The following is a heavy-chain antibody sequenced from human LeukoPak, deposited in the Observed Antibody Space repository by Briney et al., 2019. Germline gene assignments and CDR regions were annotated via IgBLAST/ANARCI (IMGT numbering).Heavy chain of an antibody. CDR1: GGSISSYY. CDR2: IYTSGST. D-gene: IGHD6-13*01. Sequence: SETLSLTCTVSGGSISSYYWSWIRQPAGKGLEWIGRIYTSGSTNYNPSLKSRVTISVDKSKNQFSLKLSSVTAADTAVYYCATLDPPREIAAAGILFDYWGRGTLVTVSS. CDR3: ATLDPPREIAAAGILFDY. V-gene: IGHV4-4*07. J-gene: IGHJ4*02.